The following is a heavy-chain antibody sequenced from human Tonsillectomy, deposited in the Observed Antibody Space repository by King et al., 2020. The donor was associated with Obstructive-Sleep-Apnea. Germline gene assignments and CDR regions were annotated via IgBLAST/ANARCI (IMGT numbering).Heavy chain of an antibody. CDR3: ARGPYYDFWSGYTSLNWFDP. Sequence: VQLQQWGAGLLKPSETLSLTCAVYGGSFSGYYWSWIRQPPGKGREWIGEINHSGSTNYNPSLKSRVTISVDTSKNQFSLKLSSVTAADTAVYYCARGPYYDFWSGYTSLNWFDPWGQGTLVTVSS. D-gene: IGHD3-3*01. V-gene: IGHV4-34*01. CDR2: INHSGST. CDR1: GGSFSGYY. J-gene: IGHJ5*02.